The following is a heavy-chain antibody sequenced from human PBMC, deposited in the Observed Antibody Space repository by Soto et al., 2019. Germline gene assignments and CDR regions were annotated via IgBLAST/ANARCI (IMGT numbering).Heavy chain of an antibody. Sequence: ASVQVSCKASGYTFTRYGISWVRQAPGQGLEWMGWISAYNGNTNYAQKLQGRVTMTTDTSTSTAYMELRSLRSDDTAVYYCARVVAAAGMAYWGQGTLVTVSS. V-gene: IGHV1-18*01. CDR2: ISAYNGNT. D-gene: IGHD6-13*01. CDR3: ARVVAAAGMAY. J-gene: IGHJ4*02. CDR1: GYTFTRYG.